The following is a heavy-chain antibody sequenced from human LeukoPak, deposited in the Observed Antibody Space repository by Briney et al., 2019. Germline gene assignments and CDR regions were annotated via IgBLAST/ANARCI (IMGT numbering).Heavy chain of an antibody. CDR1: GFTFSSYC. CDR2: MRLDGSKK. Sequence: PGGSLRLSCAASGFTFSSYCMSWVRQAPGKGLEWVANMRLDGSKKYYADSVKGRFTISSDNAKNSLYLQMNSLRADDTAVYYCARLAGYCSSGSCYSWFDPWGQGTLVTVSS. V-gene: IGHV3-7*01. CDR3: ARLAGYCSSGSCYSWFDP. J-gene: IGHJ5*02. D-gene: IGHD2-15*01.